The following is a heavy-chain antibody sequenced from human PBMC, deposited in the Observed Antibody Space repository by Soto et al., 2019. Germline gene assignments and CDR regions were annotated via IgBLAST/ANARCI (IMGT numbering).Heavy chain of an antibody. J-gene: IGHJ4*02. CDR3: ATDLSTTWSHG. Sequence: VQLLESGGGLVQPGGSLRLSCAASGFTFSNSGMNWVRQAPGKGLEWVSTIFSSGGGAYYADSVKGRFTISRDNSKNTLYPQLNSLRAEDSAVYYCATDLSTTWSHGWGQGTLVTVSS. V-gene: IGHV3-23*01. D-gene: IGHD6-13*01. CDR2: IFSSGGGA. CDR1: GFTFSNSG.